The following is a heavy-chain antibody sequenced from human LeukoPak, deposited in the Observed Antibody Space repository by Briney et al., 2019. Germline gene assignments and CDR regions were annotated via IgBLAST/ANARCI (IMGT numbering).Heavy chain of an antibody. D-gene: IGHD6-13*01. CDR2: IKQDGSET. CDR3: ARRKAAAAFFDY. Sequence: GGSLRLSCATSGFIFSNYWMSWVRQAPGKGLEWVANIKQDGSETYYVDSVKGRFTISRDDAKNSLYLQMNSLRAEDTAVYYCARRKAAAAFFDYWGQGTLVTVSS. CDR1: GFIFSNYW. J-gene: IGHJ4*02. V-gene: IGHV3-7*01.